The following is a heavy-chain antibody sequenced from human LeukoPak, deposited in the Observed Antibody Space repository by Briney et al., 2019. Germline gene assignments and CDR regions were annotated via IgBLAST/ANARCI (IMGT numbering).Heavy chain of an antibody. CDR2: IIPIFGTA. V-gene: IGHV1-69*13. CDR3: AKDRSSWYYPFDS. CDR1: GGTFSSYA. D-gene: IGHD2-15*01. J-gene: IGHJ4*02. Sequence: SVKVSCKASGGTFSSYAISWVRQAPGQGLEWMGGIIPIFGTANYAQKFQGRVTITADESTSTAYMELSSLRSEDTAVYYCAKDRSSWYYPFDSWGQGTLVTVSS.